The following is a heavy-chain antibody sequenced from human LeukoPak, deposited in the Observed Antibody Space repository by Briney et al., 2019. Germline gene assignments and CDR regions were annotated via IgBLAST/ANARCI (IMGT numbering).Heavy chain of an antibody. CDR2: VRSKAYGGTT. CDR1: GFTFGDYA. Sequence: GGSLRLSCTASGFTFGDYAMSWFRQAPGKGLEWVGFVRSKAYGGTTEYAASVKGRFTISRDDSKSIAYLQMNSLKTEDTAVYYCTVWLDYYDSSGYSNWGQGTLVTVSS. V-gene: IGHV3-49*03. CDR3: TVWLDYYDSSGYSN. D-gene: IGHD3-22*01. J-gene: IGHJ4*02.